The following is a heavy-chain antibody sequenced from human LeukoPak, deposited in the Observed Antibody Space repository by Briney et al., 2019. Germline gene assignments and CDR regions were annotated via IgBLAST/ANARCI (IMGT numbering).Heavy chain of an antibody. CDR2: IKQDGSEK. CDR3: AREEGAIVLMVYASYYFDY. Sequence: GSLRLSCAASGFTFSSYWMSWVRQAPGKGLEWVANIKQDGSEKYYVDSVKGRFTISRDNAKNSLYLQMNSLRAEDTAVYYCAREEGAIVLMVYASYYFDYWGQGTLVTVSS. D-gene: IGHD2-8*01. J-gene: IGHJ4*02. CDR1: GFTFSSYW. V-gene: IGHV3-7*01.